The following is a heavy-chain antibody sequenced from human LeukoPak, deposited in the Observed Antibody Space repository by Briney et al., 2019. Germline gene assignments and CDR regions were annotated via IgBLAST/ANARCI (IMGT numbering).Heavy chain of an antibody. CDR3: ARDGDSSGWYGYYFDY. V-gene: IGHV4-59*01. D-gene: IGHD6-19*01. J-gene: IGHJ4*02. CDR2: IYYSGST. Sequence: PSETLSLTCTVSGGSISSYYWSWIRQPPGKGLEWIGYIYYSGSTNYNPSLKSRVTISVDTSKNQFSLKLSSVTAADTAVYYCARDGDSSGWYGYYFDYWGQGTLVTVSS. CDR1: GGSISSYY.